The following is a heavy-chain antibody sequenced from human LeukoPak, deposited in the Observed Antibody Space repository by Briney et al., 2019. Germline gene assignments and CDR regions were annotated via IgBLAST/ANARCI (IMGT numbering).Heavy chain of an antibody. D-gene: IGHD3-22*01. V-gene: IGHV3-33*07. J-gene: IGHJ4*02. CDR1: GFTFSSHG. Sequence: QPGGSLRLSCEASGFTFSSHGMYWVRQAPGKGLEWVALIWYDGSNKYYADSVEGRFTISRDNPNNTLYLQMNSLRAEDTAVYYCARSGRGYYDSLDHWGQGDLVTVSS. CDR3: ARSGRGYYDSLDH. CDR2: IWYDGSNK.